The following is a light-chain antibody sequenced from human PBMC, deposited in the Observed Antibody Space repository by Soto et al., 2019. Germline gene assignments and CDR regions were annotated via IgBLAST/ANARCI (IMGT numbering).Light chain of an antibody. V-gene: IGLV2-14*01. CDR3: SSYTSSSNLYV. J-gene: IGLJ1*01. CDR1: SSDVGGYNY. Sequence: QSALTQPASVSGSPGQSITISCTGTSSDVGGYNYVSWYQQHPGKAPKLMIYEVSNRPSGVSNRFSGSKSGNTASLTISGLQAEDEADDYCSSYTSSSNLYVLGTGTKLTVL. CDR2: EVS.